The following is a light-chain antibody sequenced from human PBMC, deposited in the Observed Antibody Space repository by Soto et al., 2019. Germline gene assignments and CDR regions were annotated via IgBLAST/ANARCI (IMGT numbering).Light chain of an antibody. CDR3: QQYDNLPTYT. J-gene: IGKJ2*01. V-gene: IGKV1-33*01. CDR1: QDISNY. CDR2: RAS. Sequence: DLQMTQSPSSLSASVGDRVTITCQATQDISNYLNWYQQKPGKAPKLLIYRASNLETGVPSRFSGSGSGTDFTLTISSLQPEDFATYYCQQYDNLPTYTFGQGTKVDIK.